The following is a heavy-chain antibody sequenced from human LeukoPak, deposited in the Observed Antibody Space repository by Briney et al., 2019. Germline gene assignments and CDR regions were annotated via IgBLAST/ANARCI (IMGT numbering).Heavy chain of an antibody. CDR2: ISGSGGST. V-gene: IGHV3-23*01. CDR3: AKGAGKQWLVTYYFDY. J-gene: IGHJ4*02. CDR1: GFTFSSYA. Sequence: GGSLRLSCAASGFTFSSYAMSWVRQAPGKGLEWVSAISGSGGSTYYADSVKGRFTISRDNSKNTLYLQMNSLRAEDTAVYYCAKGAGKQWLVTYYFDYWGQGTLVTVSS. D-gene: IGHD6-19*01.